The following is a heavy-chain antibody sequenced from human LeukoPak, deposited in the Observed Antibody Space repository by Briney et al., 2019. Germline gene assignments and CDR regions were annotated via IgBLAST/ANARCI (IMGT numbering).Heavy chain of an antibody. V-gene: IGHV3-23*01. CDR2: ISGGSGAP. CDR1: GFTFSNYA. D-gene: IGHD1-26*01. J-gene: IGHJ5*02. CDR3: AKGGVGATPRLDP. Sequence: GGSLRLSCAASGFTFSNYAMSWVRQAPGKGLEWVSSISGGSGAPYYADSVEGRFTVSRDNSKKTLYLQMSSLRVEDTAVYFCAKGGVGATPRLDPWGQGTLVTVSS.